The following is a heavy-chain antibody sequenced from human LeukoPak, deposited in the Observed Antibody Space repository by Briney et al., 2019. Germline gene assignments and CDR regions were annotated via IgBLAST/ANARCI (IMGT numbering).Heavy chain of an antibody. V-gene: IGHV1-8*01. D-gene: IGHD6-13*01. CDR1: GYTFTSYD. Sequence: ASVKVSCKASGYTFTSYDINWVRQATGQGLEWMGWMNPNSGSTGYAQKFQGRVTMTRNTSISTAYMELSSLRSEDTAVYYCARERGSSSWFYYYYGMDVWGQGTTVTVSS. CDR3: ARERGSSSWFYYYYGMDV. CDR2: MNPNSGST. J-gene: IGHJ6*02.